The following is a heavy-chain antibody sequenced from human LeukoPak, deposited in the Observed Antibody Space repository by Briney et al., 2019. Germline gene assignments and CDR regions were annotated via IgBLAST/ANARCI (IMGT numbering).Heavy chain of an antibody. V-gene: IGHV4-34*01. D-gene: IGHD5-18*01. J-gene: IGHJ5*02. CDR2: INHSGST. Sequence: SETLSLTCAVYGRSFSGYYWTWIRQPPGKGLEWIGEINHSGSTNYDASLKNRVTISIDTSKNQFSLRLSSVTAADTAVYYCAPRGDIEHSYGYGKWFDPWGQGTRVTVSS. CDR1: GRSFSGYY. CDR3: APRGDIEHSYGYGKWFDP.